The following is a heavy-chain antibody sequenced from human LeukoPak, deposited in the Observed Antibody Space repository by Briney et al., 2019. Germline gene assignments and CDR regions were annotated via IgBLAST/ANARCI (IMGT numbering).Heavy chain of an antibody. V-gene: IGHV3-48*01. CDR3: ASDSTHDSSGYVYPDY. Sequence: GGSLRLSCAASGVTFSSYSMNWVRQAPGKGLEWVSYISSSSSTIYYADSVTGRFTIFRENAKNSLYLQMHSLSAEDTAVYSCASDSTHDSSGYVYPDYWGQGTLVTVSS. CDR1: GVTFSSYS. J-gene: IGHJ4*02. D-gene: IGHD3-22*01. CDR2: ISSSSSTI.